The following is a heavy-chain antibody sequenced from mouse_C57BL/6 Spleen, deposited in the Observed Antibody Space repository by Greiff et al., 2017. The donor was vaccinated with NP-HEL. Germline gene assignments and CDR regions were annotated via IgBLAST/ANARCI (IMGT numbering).Heavy chain of an antibody. D-gene: IGHD1-1*01. V-gene: IGHV5-6*02. CDR1: GFTFSSYG. Sequence: EVKLMESGGDLVKPGGSPKLSCAASGFTFSSYGMSWVRQTPDKRLEWVATISSGGSYTYYPDSVKGRFTISRDNAKNTLYLQMSSLKSEDTAMYYCARRGTTVVATGYFDVWGTGTTVTVSS. CDR2: ISSGGSYT. CDR3: ARRGTTVVATGYFDV. J-gene: IGHJ1*03.